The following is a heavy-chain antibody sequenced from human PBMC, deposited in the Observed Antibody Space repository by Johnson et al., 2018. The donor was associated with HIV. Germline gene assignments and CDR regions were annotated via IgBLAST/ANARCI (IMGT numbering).Heavy chain of an antibody. CDR1: GFTFSSYG. D-gene: IGHD5-12*01. CDR2: IWYDGGNK. J-gene: IGHJ3*02. V-gene: IGHV3-33*01. Sequence: QVQLVESGGGVVQPGRSLRLSCAASGFTFSSYGMHWVRQAPGKGLEWVAVIWYDGGNKYYADSVKGRFTISRDNSKNTVYLQMHSLRAEDTAVYYCARASNSGYDQAFDIWGQGTMVTVSS. CDR3: ARASNSGYDQAFDI.